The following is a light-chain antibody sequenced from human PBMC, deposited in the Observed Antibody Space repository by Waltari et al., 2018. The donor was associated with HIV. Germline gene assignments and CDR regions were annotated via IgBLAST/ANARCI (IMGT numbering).Light chain of an antibody. Sequence: QSALTQPASVSGSPGQSINISCTGTSSDVGNYNLVSWYQQHPGKAPKLIIYEAIKRPPGVSDRISGSKSASTASLTISGLQADDEADYFCSSYGGSSIWLFGGGTKLTVL. CDR2: EAI. J-gene: IGLJ2*01. CDR3: SSYGGSSIWL. CDR1: SSDVGNYNL. V-gene: IGLV2-23*01.